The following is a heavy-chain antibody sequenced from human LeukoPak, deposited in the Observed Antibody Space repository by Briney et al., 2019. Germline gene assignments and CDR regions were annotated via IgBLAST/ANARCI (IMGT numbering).Heavy chain of an antibody. J-gene: IGHJ4*02. D-gene: IGHD5-12*01. CDR2: ISSTGGAI. Sequence: GGSLRLSCAASGFTFRNYLMNWVRQAPGKGLEWVSFISSTGGAIYYADSVKGRFTISRDNSKNTLYLQMNSLRAEDTAVYYCAKILNSGYDWWGQGTLVTVSS. V-gene: IGHV3-48*01. CDR1: GFTFRNYL. CDR3: AKILNSGYDW.